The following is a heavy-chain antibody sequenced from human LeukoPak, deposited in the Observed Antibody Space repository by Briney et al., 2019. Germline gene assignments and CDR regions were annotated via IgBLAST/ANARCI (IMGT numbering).Heavy chain of an antibody. CDR3: ARDIRAVGVTLYFDY. V-gene: IGHV3-11*01. J-gene: IGHJ4*02. Sequence: GGSLRLSCAASGFTFSNYYMSWIRQTPGKGLEWLSYISGSGGDIHYADSVKGRFTVSRDNAKSSLYLQTNSLRAEDTAMYYCARDIRAVGVTLYFDYWGQGILVTVTS. CDR1: GFTFSNYY. D-gene: IGHD1-26*01. CDR2: ISGSGGDI.